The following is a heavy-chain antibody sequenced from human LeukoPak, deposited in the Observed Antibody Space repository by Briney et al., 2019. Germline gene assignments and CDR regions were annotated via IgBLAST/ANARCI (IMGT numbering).Heavy chain of an antibody. Sequence: SVKVSCKASGGTFSSYAISWVRQAPGQGLEWIGRIIHIFGAASYAQKFQGRVTITTDESTSTAYMELSSLRSEDTAVYYCARDRCSGGSCYPKPKQTPDAFDIWGRGTMVTVSS. CDR3: ARDRCSGGSCYPKPKQTPDAFDI. V-gene: IGHV1-69*05. J-gene: IGHJ3*02. CDR2: IIHIFGAA. D-gene: IGHD2-15*01. CDR1: GGTFSSYA.